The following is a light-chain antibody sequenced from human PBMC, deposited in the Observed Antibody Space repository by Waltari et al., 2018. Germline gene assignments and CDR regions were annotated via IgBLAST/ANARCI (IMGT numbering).Light chain of an antibody. Sequence: EIVLTLSPAPLSFSPGERDTLSRRNCQPVTTYLAWYQQKPGQAPRLLLYGSSNRATGVPDRFSGSGSGTDFTLTITSLEPEDFAVYYCQEHSNSVFTFGPGTKVDI. CDR3: QEHSNSVFT. V-gene: IGKV3-11*01. CDR1: QPVTTY. J-gene: IGKJ3*01. CDR2: GSS.